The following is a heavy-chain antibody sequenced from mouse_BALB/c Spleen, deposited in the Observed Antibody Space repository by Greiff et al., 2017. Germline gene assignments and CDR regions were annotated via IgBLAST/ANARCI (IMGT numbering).Heavy chain of an antibody. Sequence: QVQLQQSGAELVRPGTSVKISCKASGYAFTNYWLGWVKQRPGHGLEWIGDIYPGSGNTYYNEKFKGKATLTADKSSSTAYMQLSSLTSEDSAVYFCASSSYGYDWYFDVWGAGTTVTVSS. D-gene: IGHD2-2*01. CDR1: GYAFTNYW. J-gene: IGHJ1*01. CDR3: ASSSYGYDWYFDV. CDR2: IYPGSGNT. V-gene: IGHV1-63*01.